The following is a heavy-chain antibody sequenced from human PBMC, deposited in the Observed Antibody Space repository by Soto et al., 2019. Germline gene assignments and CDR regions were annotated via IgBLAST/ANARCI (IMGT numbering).Heavy chain of an antibody. D-gene: IGHD2-15*01. Sequence: ASVKVSCKAPGYTFTSYYMHWVRQAPGQGLEWMGIINPGGGSTSYAQKFQGRVTMTRDTSTSIVYMELSSLRSEDTAVYYCARVPVGSRYGKDATRFDYWGEGTLITVSS. V-gene: IGHV1-46*01. CDR3: ARVPVGSRYGKDATRFDY. CDR2: INPGGGST. J-gene: IGHJ4*02. CDR1: GYTFTSYY.